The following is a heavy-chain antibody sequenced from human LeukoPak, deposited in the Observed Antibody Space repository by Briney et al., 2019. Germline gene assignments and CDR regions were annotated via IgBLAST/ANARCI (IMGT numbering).Heavy chain of an antibody. V-gene: IGHV4-30-2*01. CDR3: VRGGYDLFYYYHYMDV. CDR1: GGSISSGGYY. CDR2: IYHSGST. J-gene: IGHJ6*03. D-gene: IGHD3/OR15-3a*01. Sequence: SQTLSLTCTVSGGSISSGGYYWSWIRQPPGKGLEWIGYIYHSGSTYYNPSLKSRVTISVDRSKNQFSLKLSSVTAADTAVYYCVRGGYDLFYYYHYMDVWGKGTTVTVSS.